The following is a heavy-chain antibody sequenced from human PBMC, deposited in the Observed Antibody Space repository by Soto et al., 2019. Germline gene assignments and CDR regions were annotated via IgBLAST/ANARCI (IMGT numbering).Heavy chain of an antibody. CDR1: VGTFSNYA. J-gene: IGHJ6*02. V-gene: IGHV1-69*06. CDR2: ITPIFGAA. Sequence: QVQLVQSGAEVKNPGSSVKVSCKASVGTFSNYAINWVRQAPGQGLEWMGGITPIFGAANYAQKFQGRVTIIADKSSNTVYMELSSLRSEGTSVYYCANLEAGEYYYHGMYVWGQETTVIVS. CDR3: ANLEAGEYYYHGMYV. D-gene: IGHD3-10*01.